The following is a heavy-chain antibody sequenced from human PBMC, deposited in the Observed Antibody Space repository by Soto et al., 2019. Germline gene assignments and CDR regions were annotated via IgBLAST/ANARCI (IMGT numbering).Heavy chain of an antibody. CDR3: ALGTISATTFDY. J-gene: IGHJ4*02. CDR2: IYYSGST. CDR1: GVSIYSSSYY. Sequence: SETLSLTCTVSGVSIYSSSYYWGWIRQPPGKGLEWIGSIYYSGSTYYRPSLKSRVTISVDTSKNQFSLKLRSVTAADTAVFFCALGTISATTFDYWGQGTLVTVSS. D-gene: IGHD1-20*01. V-gene: IGHV4-39*01.